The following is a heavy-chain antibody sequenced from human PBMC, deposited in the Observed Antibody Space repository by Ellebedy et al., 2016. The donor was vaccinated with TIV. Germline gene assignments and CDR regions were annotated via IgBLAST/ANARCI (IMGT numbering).Heavy chain of an antibody. CDR1: GGSISNSDYY. D-gene: IGHD4-17*01. CDR2: IYYSGSA. J-gene: IGHJ4*02. V-gene: IGHV4-39*07. CDR3: ARVYYGDYAYFDH. Sequence: MPSETLSLTCTVSGGSISNSDYYWNWIRQPPGKGLEWIGSIYYSGSAYYNPSLKSRVTISVDTSKNQFSLKLSSVTAADTAVYYCARVYYGDYAYFDHWGQGTLVTVSS.